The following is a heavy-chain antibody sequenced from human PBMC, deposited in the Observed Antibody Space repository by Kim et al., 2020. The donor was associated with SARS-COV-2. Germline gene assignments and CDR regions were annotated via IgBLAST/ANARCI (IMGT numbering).Heavy chain of an antibody. V-gene: IGHV4-59*13. Sequence: SETLSLTCTVSGGSISSYYWSWIRQPPGKGLEWIGYIYYSGSTNYNPSLKSRVTISVDTSKNQFSLKLSSVTAADTAVYYCARSINKSDYYYYYGMDVWGQGTTVTVSS. CDR3: ARSINKSDYYYYYGMDV. J-gene: IGHJ6*02. CDR2: IYYSGST. CDR1: GGSISSYY.